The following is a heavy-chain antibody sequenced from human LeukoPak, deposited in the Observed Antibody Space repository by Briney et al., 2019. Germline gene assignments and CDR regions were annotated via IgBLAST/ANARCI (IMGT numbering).Heavy chain of an antibody. CDR3: ARDAPRSGSIARFDY. Sequence: SVKVSCKASGGAFSSNTISWVRQAPGQGLEWMGRIIPMLAIPNYAQKFQGRVTITADKSTTTAYMELSSLRSDDTAVYYCARDAPRSGSIARFDYWGQGTLVTVSS. CDR2: IIPMLAIP. CDR1: GGAFSSNT. V-gene: IGHV1-69*02. J-gene: IGHJ4*02. D-gene: IGHD3-3*01.